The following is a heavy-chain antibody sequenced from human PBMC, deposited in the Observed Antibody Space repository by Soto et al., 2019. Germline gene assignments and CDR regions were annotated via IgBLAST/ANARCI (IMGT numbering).Heavy chain of an antibody. CDR1: GFSFSNYA. CDR3: AKEYSTSFDY. D-gene: IGHD6-6*01. Sequence: SGGSLRLSCAASGFSFSNYAMNWVRQAPGKGLEWVSAISAGGSNTNYADSVKGRFTISSDNSKNTLYLQMNGLRADDTAVYYCAKEYSTSFDYWGPGTPVTVSS. CDR2: ISAGGSNT. V-gene: IGHV3-23*01. J-gene: IGHJ4*02.